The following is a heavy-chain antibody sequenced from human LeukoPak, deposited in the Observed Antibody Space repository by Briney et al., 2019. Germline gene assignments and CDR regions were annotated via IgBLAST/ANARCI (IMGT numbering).Heavy chain of an antibody. CDR3: ARGEVTYYFDY. V-gene: IGHV4-30-2*01. CDR2: INHSGST. CDR1: GGSISSGGYY. Sequence: SQTLSLTCAVSGGSISSGGYYWSWIRQPPGKGLEWIGEINHSGSTNYNPSLKSRVTISVDTSKNQFSLKLSSVTAADTAVYYCARGEVTYYFDYWGQGTLVTVSS. J-gene: IGHJ4*02.